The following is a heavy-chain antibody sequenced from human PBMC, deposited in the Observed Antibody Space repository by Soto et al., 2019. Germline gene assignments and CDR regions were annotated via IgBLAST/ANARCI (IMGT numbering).Heavy chain of an antibody. CDR2: INHSGST. Sequence: SATLYLTCAGYGGSFSGYYWGWIRQPPGKGLEWIGEINHSGSTNYNPSLKSRVTISVDTSKNQFSLKLSSVTAADTAVYYCARTQFLEWLDYGMDVWVQGTTVT. J-gene: IGHJ6*02. CDR1: GGSFSGYY. D-gene: IGHD3-3*01. V-gene: IGHV4-34*01. CDR3: ARTQFLEWLDYGMDV.